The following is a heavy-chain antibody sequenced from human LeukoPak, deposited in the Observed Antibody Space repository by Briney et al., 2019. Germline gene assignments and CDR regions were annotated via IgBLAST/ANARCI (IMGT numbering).Heavy chain of an antibody. V-gene: IGHV1-2*02. CDR1: GYTSTGYY. J-gene: IGHJ4*02. Sequence: GSVTVSCKASGYTSTGYYMHWLRQAPGQGLEWVGWINPNSGDTNYEQKFQGRGTMTRDTSISTAYMEVSRLRSDDTAVYYCARDRNGSGSLDYWGQGALVTVSS. CDR2: INPNSGDT. D-gene: IGHD3-10*01. CDR3: ARDRNGSGSLDY.